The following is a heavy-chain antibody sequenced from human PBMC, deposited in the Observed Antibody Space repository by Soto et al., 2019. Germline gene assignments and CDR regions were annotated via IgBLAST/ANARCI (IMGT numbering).Heavy chain of an antibody. CDR3: ARGYCSGGNCYSGMDV. J-gene: IGHJ6*02. D-gene: IGHD2-15*01. Sequence: SVKVSCKASGGTFSTHAIIWVRQAPGHGLEWMGGIIPISGTTYYTQKFQGRVTITADEPTSTAFMELSSLKSEDTAVFYCARGYCSGGNCYSGMDVWGQGTMVTV. CDR1: GGTFSTHA. CDR2: IIPISGTT. V-gene: IGHV1-69*13.